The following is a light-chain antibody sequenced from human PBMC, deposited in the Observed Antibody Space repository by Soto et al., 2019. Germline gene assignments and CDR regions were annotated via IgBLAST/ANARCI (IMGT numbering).Light chain of an antibody. CDR3: LSYTSAVTYV. Sequence: QSALTQPASVSGSPGQSNTISCTGTSSDVGGYNSVSWYQQPPGKAPKLVIFDVSNRPSGVSNRFSGSKSGNTASLTISGLHPEYEADYYCLSYTSAVTYVFGTGTKLTVL. CDR2: DVS. CDR1: SSDVGGYNS. V-gene: IGLV2-14*01. J-gene: IGLJ1*01.